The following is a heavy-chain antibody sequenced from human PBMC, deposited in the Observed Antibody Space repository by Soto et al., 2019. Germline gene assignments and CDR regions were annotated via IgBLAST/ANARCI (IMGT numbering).Heavy chain of an antibody. CDR1: GYTFTSYD. CDR2: MNPNSGNT. D-gene: IGHD3-22*01. CDR3: ASPDPYDSSGYSYYY. J-gene: IGHJ4*02. V-gene: IGHV1-8*01. Sequence: ASVKVSCKASGYTFTSYDINWVRHATGQGLEWMGWMNPNSGNTGYAQKFQGRVTMTRNTSISTAYMELSSLRSEDTAVYYCASPDPYDSSGYSYYYWGQGTLVTVSS.